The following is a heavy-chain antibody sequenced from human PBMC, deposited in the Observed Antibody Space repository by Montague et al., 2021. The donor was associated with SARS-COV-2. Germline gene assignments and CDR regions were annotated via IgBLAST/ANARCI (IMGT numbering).Heavy chain of an antibody. CDR1: SGSFSDFY. D-gene: IGHD3-3*01. V-gene: IGHV4-34*01. CDR2: INRTGSA. J-gene: IGHJ3*01. Sequence: SETLSLTCAVYSGSFSDFYWTWIRQSPGKGLEWIGEINRTGSATYNPSLKGRVTISRDTSKNQFSLKLQSVTPADTAVYYCARGQVTISGVLIFIPAAGHLGGWGQGTSVTVSS. CDR3: ARGQVTISGVLIFIPAAGHLGG.